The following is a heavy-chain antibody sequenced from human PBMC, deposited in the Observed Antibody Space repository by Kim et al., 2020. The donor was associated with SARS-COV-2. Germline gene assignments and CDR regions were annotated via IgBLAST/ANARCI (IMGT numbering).Heavy chain of an antibody. D-gene: IGHD5-18*01. CDR2: INYSGNT. J-gene: IGHJ6*02. V-gene: IGHV4-59*01. CDR1: GGSISSYY. CDR3: ARVNRGYSYGWSYYYGMDV. Sequence: SETLSLTCTVSGGSISSYYWSWIRQPPGKGLEWIGYINYSGNTNYNPSRKSRVTISVDTSKNQFSLKLSSVTAADTAVYYCARVNRGYSYGWSYYYGMDVWGQGTTVSVSS.